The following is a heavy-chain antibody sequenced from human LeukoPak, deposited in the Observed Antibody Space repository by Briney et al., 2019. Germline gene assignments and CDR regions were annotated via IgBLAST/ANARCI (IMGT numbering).Heavy chain of an antibody. CDR3: ARRDADGWDY. D-gene: IGHD4-17*01. V-gene: IGHV4-34*01. CDR2: INHSGKT. J-gene: IGHJ4*02. CDR1: RVSFTGDY. Sequence: SETLSLTCAVSRVSFTGDYWISIRQPPGKGLEWIGEINHSGKTNYNPSLKSRVTISVDTSKNQFSLKINSVSAADSGLYYCARRDADGWDYWGQGALVTVSS.